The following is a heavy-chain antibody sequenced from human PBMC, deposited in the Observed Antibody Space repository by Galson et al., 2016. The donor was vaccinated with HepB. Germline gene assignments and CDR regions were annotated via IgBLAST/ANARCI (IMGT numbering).Heavy chain of an antibody. CDR2: IKQDGIEK. CDR1: GFTLSSSW. D-gene: IGHD3-10*01. CDR3: AKGGFRLLDT. J-gene: IGHJ5*02. V-gene: IGHV3-7*03. Sequence: SLRLSCAASGFTLSSSWMSWVRQAPGGGLEWVANIKQDGIEKYYVDSVKGRFTISRDDAKNSVFLQMNSLRAEDTAVYYCAKGGFRLLDTWGQGTLVTVSS.